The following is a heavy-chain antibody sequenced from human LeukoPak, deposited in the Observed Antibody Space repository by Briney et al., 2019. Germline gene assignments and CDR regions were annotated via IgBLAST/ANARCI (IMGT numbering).Heavy chain of an antibody. CDR1: GFTFSTYG. CDR3: ARGGSSSSYYFYYGIDV. CDR2: VSDGGGST. V-gene: IGHV3-23*01. Sequence: GGSLRLSCAASGFTFSTYGMNWVRQAPGRGLEWVSIVSDGGGSTYYADSVKGRFTISRDNSKNTLYLQTNSLRAEDTAVYYCARGGSSSSYYFYYGIDVWGQGTTVTVSS. D-gene: IGHD6-6*01. J-gene: IGHJ6*02.